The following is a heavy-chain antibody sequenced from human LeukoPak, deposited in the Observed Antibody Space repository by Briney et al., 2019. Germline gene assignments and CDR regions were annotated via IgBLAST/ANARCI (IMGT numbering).Heavy chain of an antibody. CDR1: GDSVSSKSVT. CDR3: ARAGGGTLDY. Sequence: SQTLSLTCAISGDSVSSKSVTWNWIRQSPSRGLEWLGRTYYRSKWSNDYAVSVRSRIIVNPDTFKNQFSLKLNSVTPEDTAIYFCARAGGGTLDYGGQGTLVTVSS. J-gene: IGHJ4*02. V-gene: IGHV6-1*01. D-gene: IGHD1-26*01. CDR2: TYYRSKWSN.